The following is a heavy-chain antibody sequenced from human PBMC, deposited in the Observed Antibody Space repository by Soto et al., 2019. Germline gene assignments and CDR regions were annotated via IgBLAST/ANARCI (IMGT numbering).Heavy chain of an antibody. D-gene: IGHD2-8*01. CDR2: INPNSGAT. V-gene: IGHV1-2*02. Sequence: ASVKVSCKASGYTFTDYYMHWVRQAPGQGLEWMGWINPNSGATSYAQRFQGRVTMTRDTSISTAYMELSRLTSDDAAVYYCAREGGDIVQMVYALPWYWGQGTLVTVSS. J-gene: IGHJ4*02. CDR3: AREGGDIVQMVYALPWY. CDR1: GYTFTDYY.